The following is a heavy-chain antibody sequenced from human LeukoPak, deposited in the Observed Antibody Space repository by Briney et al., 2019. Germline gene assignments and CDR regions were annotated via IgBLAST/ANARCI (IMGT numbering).Heavy chain of an antibody. CDR2: IYGSENT. Sequence: PSQTLSLTCTVSGGSVSSGGYYWSWIRQHPGKGLEWLGYIYGSENTYYSPSLKSRVTISVDPSENQFSLKLSSVTVADTAVYYCASLWDIWGQGTMVTVSS. V-gene: IGHV4-31*03. J-gene: IGHJ3*02. CDR1: GGSVSSGGYY. CDR3: ASLWDI.